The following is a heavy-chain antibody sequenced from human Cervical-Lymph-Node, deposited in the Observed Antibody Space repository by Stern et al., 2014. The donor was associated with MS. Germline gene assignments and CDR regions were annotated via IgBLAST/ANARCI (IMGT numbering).Heavy chain of an antibody. CDR3: ARGGGSWGYFDY. D-gene: IGHD1-26*01. CDR2: IWYDGSNK. J-gene: IGHJ4*02. CDR1: GFTFSSYG. Sequence: DQLVESGGGVVQPGRSLRLSCAASGFTFSSYGMHWVRQAPGQGLAWVAVIWYDGSNKYYADSVKGRFTISRDNSKNTLYLQMNSLRAEDTAVYYCARGGGSWGYFDYWGQGTLVTVSS. V-gene: IGHV3-33*01.